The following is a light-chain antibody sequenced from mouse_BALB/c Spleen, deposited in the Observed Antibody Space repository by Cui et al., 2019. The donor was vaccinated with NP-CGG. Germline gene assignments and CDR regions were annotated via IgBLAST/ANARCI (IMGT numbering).Light chain of an antibody. V-gene: IGLV1*01. CDR2: GTN. CDR3: TLWYSNHWV. J-gene: IGLJ1*01. CDR1: TGAGTTSNY. Sequence: HAVVTQESALTTSPGEPVTLTCRSSTGAGTTSNYANWVQEKPDHLFTGLIGGTNNRAPGVPARFSGSLIGDKAALTITGAQTEDEAIYFCTLWYSNHWVFGGGTKLTVL.